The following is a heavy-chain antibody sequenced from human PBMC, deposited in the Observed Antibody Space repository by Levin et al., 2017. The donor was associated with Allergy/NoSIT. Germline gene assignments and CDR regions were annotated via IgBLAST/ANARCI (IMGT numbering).Heavy chain of an antibody. J-gene: IGHJ5*02. D-gene: IGHD3-3*01. Sequence: GESLKISCKASGFTFTGYYMHWVRQAPGQGLEWMGRINPNSGGTNYAQKFQGRVTMTRDTSISTAYMELSRLRSDDTAVYYCAGAPLRFLEWLTNWFDPWGQGTLVTVSS. CDR1: GFTFTGYY. V-gene: IGHV1-2*06. CDR2: INPNSGGT. CDR3: AGAPLRFLEWLTNWFDP.